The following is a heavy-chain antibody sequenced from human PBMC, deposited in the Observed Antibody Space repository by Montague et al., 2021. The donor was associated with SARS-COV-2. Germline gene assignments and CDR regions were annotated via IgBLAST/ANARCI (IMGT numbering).Heavy chain of an antibody. CDR2: ISSSSSYI. CDR3: ARDARVVVVAAAFSS. Sequence: SLRLSCAASGFTFSSYSMNWVRQAPGKGLEWVSSISSSSSYIYYADSVKGRFTISRDDAKNSLYLQMNSLRAEDTAVYYCARDARVVVVAAAFSSWGQGTLVTVSS. D-gene: IGHD2-15*01. J-gene: IGHJ4*02. V-gene: IGHV3-21*01. CDR1: GFTFSSYS.